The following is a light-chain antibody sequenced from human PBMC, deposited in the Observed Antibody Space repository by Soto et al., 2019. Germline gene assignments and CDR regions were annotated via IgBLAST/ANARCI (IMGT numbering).Light chain of an antibody. Sequence: EIVLTQSPGTLSLSPGERATLSCRASHSVSSSYLAWYQQKPGQAPRLLIYGAFSRATGIPDRFSGSGSGTDFSLTISRLEPEDIAVYYCQQYGSSPPYTFGQRTKLEIK. J-gene: IGKJ2*01. CDR3: QQYGSSPPYT. CDR2: GAF. V-gene: IGKV3-20*01. CDR1: HSVSSSY.